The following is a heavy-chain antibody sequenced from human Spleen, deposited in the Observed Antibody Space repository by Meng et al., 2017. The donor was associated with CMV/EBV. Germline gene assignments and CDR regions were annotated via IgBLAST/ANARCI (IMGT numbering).Heavy chain of an antibody. CDR1: GFTVSSYW. D-gene: IGHD2-15*01. CDR3: ARDPVAATGGGVDY. J-gene: IGHJ4*02. V-gene: IGHV3-74*01. Sequence: GGSMRLSCAASGFTVSSYWMHWVRQAPGKGLVWVSRIKSDGSTTSYADSVKGRFTISRDNAKNTLYLQMNSLRAEDTAVYYCARDPVAATGGGVDYWGQGTLVTVSS. CDR2: IKSDGSTT.